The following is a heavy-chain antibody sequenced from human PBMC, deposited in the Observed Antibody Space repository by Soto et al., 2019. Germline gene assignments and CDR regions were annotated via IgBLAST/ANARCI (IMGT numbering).Heavy chain of an antibody. J-gene: IGHJ3*02. V-gene: IGHV1-18*01. CDR1: GYTFTSYG. Sequence: ASVKVSCKASGYTFTSYGISWVRQAPGQGLEWMGWISPYNGNTNYAQKLQGRVTMTTDTSTSTAYMELRSLRSDDTAVYYCVTSPVVPADDAFDIWGQGTMVTVSS. CDR3: VTSPVVPADDAFDI. D-gene: IGHD2-2*01. CDR2: ISPYNGNT.